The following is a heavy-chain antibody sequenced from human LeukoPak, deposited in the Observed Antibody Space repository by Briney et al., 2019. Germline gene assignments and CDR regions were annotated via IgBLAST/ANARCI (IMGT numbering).Heavy chain of an antibody. V-gene: IGHV4-34*01. J-gene: IGHJ5*02. Sequence: SETLSLTCAVYGGSFSGYYWGWIRQPPGKGLEWIGEINHSGSTNYNPSLKSRVTISVDTSKNQFSLKLSSVTAADTAVYYCARVWWMVRGVIPFDPWGQGTLVTVSS. D-gene: IGHD3-10*01. CDR2: INHSGST. CDR3: ARVWWMVRGVIPFDP. CDR1: GGSFSGYY.